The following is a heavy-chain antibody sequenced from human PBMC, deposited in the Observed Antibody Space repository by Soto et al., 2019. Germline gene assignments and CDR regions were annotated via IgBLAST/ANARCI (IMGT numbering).Heavy chain of an antibody. V-gene: IGHV3-30-3*01. J-gene: IGHJ6*02. D-gene: IGHD3-3*01. CDR2: ISYDGSNK. Sequence: GGSLRLSCAASGFTFSSYAMHWVRQAPGKGLEWVAVISYDGSNKYYADSVKGRFTISRDNSKDTLYLQMNSLRAEDTAVYYCAKDRITIFGVVHYYYYGMDVWGQGTTVTVSS. CDR3: AKDRITIFGVVHYYYYGMDV. CDR1: GFTFSSYA.